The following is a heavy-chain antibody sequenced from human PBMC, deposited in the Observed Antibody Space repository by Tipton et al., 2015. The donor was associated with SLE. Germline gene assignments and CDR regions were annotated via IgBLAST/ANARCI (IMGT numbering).Heavy chain of an antibody. V-gene: IGHV4-59*11. CDR2: IYYSGTT. D-gene: IGHD1-1*01. J-gene: IGHJ3*02. Sequence: TLSLTCTVSGGSISSHYWCWFRQPPGKGLEWIGFIYYSGTTNYSPSLRSRVTLSLDMSKKQFSLKMISVTSADTAVYYCARAPRLKITTGTHDAFDIWRQGTRVAVSS. CDR1: GGSISSHY. CDR3: ARAPRLKITTGTHDAFDI.